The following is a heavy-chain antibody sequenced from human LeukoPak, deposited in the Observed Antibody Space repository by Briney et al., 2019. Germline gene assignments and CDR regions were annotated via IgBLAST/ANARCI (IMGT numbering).Heavy chain of an antibody. J-gene: IGHJ4*02. CDR1: GFIFGGYW. D-gene: IGHD3-3*01. CDR2: TNPDGSIK. Sequence: SGGSLRLSCAASGFIFGGYWMSWVRQAPGRGLEWVANTNPDGSIKYYVDSVNGRFTISRDNAKNSLYLQMNSLGAEDTAVYYCVSGFLQWLYWGQGTLVTVSS. CDR3: VSGFLQWLY. V-gene: IGHV3-7*01.